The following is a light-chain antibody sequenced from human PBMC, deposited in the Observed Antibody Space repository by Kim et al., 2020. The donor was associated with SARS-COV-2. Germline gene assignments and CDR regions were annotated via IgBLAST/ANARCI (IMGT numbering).Light chain of an antibody. J-gene: IGKJ4*01. CDR3: QQRSNWPLT. Sequence: LSTGERATLSCRASQSVNSYLAWYQQKPGQAPRLLMYDASNRATGIPARFSGSGSGTDFTLTISSLEPEDFAVYYCQQRSNWPLTFGGGTKVDIK. V-gene: IGKV3-11*01. CDR2: DAS. CDR1: QSVNSY.